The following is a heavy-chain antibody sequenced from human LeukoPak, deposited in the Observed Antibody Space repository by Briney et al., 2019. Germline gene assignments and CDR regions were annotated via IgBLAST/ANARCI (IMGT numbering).Heavy chain of an antibody. Sequence: PGGSLRLSCAASGSTFSSYEMNWVRQAPGKGLEWVSYISSSGSTIYYADSVKGRFTISRDNAKNSLYLQMNSLRAEDTAVYYCARGNDYVWGSYRYFDYWGQGTLVTVSS. D-gene: IGHD3-16*02. V-gene: IGHV3-48*03. CDR1: GSTFSSYE. CDR3: ARGNDYVWGSYRYFDY. CDR2: ISSSGSTI. J-gene: IGHJ4*02.